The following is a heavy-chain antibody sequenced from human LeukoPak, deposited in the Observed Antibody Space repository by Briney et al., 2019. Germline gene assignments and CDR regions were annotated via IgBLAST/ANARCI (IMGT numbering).Heavy chain of an antibody. D-gene: IGHD3-10*01. J-gene: IGHJ3*01. CDR3: AGFASGTYTDAFDV. V-gene: IGHV3-53*01. CDR1: GFTVSSKD. CDR2: NYSGGKT. Sequence: PGGSLRLSCAASGFTVSSKDMSWVRQAPGKGLEWVSINYSGGKTYYADPVKGRFTISRDNSKNTLYLQMNSLRGEDTAVYYCAGFASGTYTDAFDVWGQGTMVTVSS.